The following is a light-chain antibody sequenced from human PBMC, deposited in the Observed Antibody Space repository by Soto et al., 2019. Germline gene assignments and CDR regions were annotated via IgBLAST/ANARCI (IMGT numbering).Light chain of an antibody. CDR2: GAS. CDR3: QQYNNRPPVT. J-gene: IGKJ4*01. CDR1: QSVSGN. V-gene: IGKV3-15*01. Sequence: EIVMTQSPATLSVSPGERATLSCRASQSVSGNLAWYQQKHGQAPRLLIYGASTRATGIPARFSGSGSGTKFTLTISSLQSEDFAVYYCQQYNNRPPVTFGGGTKVEIK.